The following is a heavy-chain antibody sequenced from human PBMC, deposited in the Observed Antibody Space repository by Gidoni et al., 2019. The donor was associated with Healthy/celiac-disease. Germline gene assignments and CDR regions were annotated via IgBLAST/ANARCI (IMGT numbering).Heavy chain of an antibody. D-gene: IGHD6-13*01. V-gene: IGHV3-23*01. J-gene: IGHJ4*02. CDR2: ISGSGGST. Sequence: VSAISGSGGSTYYADSVKGRFTISRDNSKNTLYLQMNSLRAEDTAVYYCAKDPLAAAADKSDPFDYWGQGTLVTVSS. CDR3: AKDPLAAAADKSDPFDY.